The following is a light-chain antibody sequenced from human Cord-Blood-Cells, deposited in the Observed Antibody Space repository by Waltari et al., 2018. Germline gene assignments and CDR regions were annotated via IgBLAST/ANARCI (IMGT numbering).Light chain of an antibody. CDR2: EGS. J-gene: IGLJ3*02. CDR1: SSDVGSYNL. V-gene: IGLV2-23*01. Sequence: QSALTQHASVSGSPGQSITISCTGTSSDVGSYNLVSWYQQHPGKAPKLMIYEGSKRPSGVSNRFSGSKSGNTASLTISGLQAEDEADYYCCSYAGSSNWEFGGGTKLTVL. CDR3: CSYAGSSNWE.